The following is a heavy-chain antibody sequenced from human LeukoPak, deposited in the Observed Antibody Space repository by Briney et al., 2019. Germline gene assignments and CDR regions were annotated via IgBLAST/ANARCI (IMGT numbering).Heavy chain of an antibody. Sequence: ASVNVSCKASGYTFTNYAMHWVRQAPGQRREGMGWINTGNGNTKYSQEFQGRVTITRDTSANTAYMELSSLRSEDMAVYYCARAVKYRSGPLTDLLPYYFDYWGQGTLVTVSS. V-gene: IGHV1-3*03. J-gene: IGHJ4*02. CDR3: ARAVKYRSGPLTDLLPYYFDY. D-gene: IGHD6-19*01. CDR1: GYTFTNYA. CDR2: INTGNGNT.